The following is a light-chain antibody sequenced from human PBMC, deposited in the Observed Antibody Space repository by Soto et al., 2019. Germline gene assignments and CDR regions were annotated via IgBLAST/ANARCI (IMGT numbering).Light chain of an antibody. CDR1: QSVASN. J-gene: IGKJ2*01. CDR2: GAS. CDR3: QQYHNWPPQYT. Sequence: EIVMTQSPASLSVSPGDGATLSCRASQSVASNVAWYQQKPGQGPRLLIHGASTRAVGVPARFSGSGYGTDFTLTISSLQSEDFAVYYYQQYHNWPPQYTFCQGTKLQIK. V-gene: IGKV3-15*01.